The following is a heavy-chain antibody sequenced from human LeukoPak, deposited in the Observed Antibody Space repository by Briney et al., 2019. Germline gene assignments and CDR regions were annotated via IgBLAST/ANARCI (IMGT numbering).Heavy chain of an antibody. J-gene: IGHJ4*02. V-gene: IGHV4-34*01. D-gene: IGHD1-20*01. CDR1: GGSFSGYY. CDR3: ARRITGVLAPFAS. Sequence: PSETLSLTCAVYGGSFSGYYWSWIRQPPGKGLEWIGEINHSGSTNYNPSLKSRVTISVDTSKNQFSLKLSSVTAADTALYYCARRITGVLAPFASWGQGTLVTVSS. CDR2: INHSGST.